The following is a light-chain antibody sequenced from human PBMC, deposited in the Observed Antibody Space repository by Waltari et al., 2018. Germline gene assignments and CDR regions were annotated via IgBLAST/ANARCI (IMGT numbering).Light chain of an antibody. CDR3: QTGGHGTWV. Sequence: QLVLTQSPSASASLGASVKLTCTLSSGHSSNVIAWLQQQPEKGPSYLMKVNSDGSHNKGDEIPDRFSGSSSGAERYLTISSLQSEDEADYYCQTGGHGTWVFGGGTKLTVL. V-gene: IGLV4-69*01. CDR2: VNSDGSH. CDR1: SGHSSNV. J-gene: IGLJ3*02.